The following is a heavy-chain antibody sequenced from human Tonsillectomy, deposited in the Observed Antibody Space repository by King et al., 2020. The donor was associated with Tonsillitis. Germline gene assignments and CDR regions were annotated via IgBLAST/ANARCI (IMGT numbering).Heavy chain of an antibody. CDR1: GFTFSSYG. CDR2: ISYDGSNK. Sequence: VQLVESGGGVVQPGRSLRLSCAASGFTFSSYGMHWVRQAPGKGLEWVAVISYDGSNKYYADSVKGRFTISRDNSKNTLYLQMNSLRDEDTAVYYCAKHVVPAANRDVWGKGTTVTVSS. CDR3: AKHVVPAANRDV. V-gene: IGHV3-30*18. J-gene: IGHJ6*03. D-gene: IGHD2-2*01.